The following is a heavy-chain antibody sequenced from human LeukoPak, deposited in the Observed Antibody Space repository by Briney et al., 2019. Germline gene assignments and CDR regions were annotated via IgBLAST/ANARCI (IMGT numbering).Heavy chain of an antibody. CDR1: GYTFTGYY. CDR3: ARGIRRDGYNLFLVY. V-gene: IGHV1-2*02. J-gene: IGHJ4*02. Sequence: GASVKVSCKASGYTFTGYYMHWVRQAPGQGLEWMGWINPNSGGTNYAQKFQGRVTMTRDTSISTAYMELSRLRSDDTAVYYCARGIRRDGYNLFLVYWGQGTLVTVSS. D-gene: IGHD5-24*01. CDR2: INPNSGGT.